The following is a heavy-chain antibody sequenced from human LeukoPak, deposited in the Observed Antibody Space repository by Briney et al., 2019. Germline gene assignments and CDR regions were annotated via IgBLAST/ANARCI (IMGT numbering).Heavy chain of an antibody. CDR1: GGTFSSYA. Sequence: GASVKVSCKASGGTFSSYAISWVRQAPGQGLEWMGGIIPIFGTANYAQKFQGRVTITADESTSTAYMELSSLRSEDTAVYYCARAPLYSRGWYYFDYWGQGTLVTVSP. D-gene: IGHD6-19*01. V-gene: IGHV1-69*13. CDR3: ARAPLYSRGWYYFDY. J-gene: IGHJ4*02. CDR2: IIPIFGTA.